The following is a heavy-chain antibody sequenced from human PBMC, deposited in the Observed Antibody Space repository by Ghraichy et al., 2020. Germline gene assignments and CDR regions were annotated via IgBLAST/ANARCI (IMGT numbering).Heavy chain of an antibody. CDR2: ISSSSSYI. J-gene: IGHJ4*02. Sequence: GESLNISCAASGFTFSSYSMNWVRQAPGKGLEWVSSISSSSSYIYYADSVKGRFTISRDNAKNSLYLQMDSLRAEDTAVYYCARDPPGYDFWSGHYTVDSWGQGTLVTVSS. CDR3: ARDPPGYDFWSGHYTVDS. D-gene: IGHD3-3*01. V-gene: IGHV3-21*01. CDR1: GFTFSSYS.